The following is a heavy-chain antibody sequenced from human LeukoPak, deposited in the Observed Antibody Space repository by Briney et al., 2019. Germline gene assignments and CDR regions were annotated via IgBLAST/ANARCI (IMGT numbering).Heavy chain of an antibody. J-gene: IGHJ4*02. Sequence: SLRLSCAFSGITLSNCGMSWVSHPPGRGLVWVVGVRYNGGSRNYTDAVKGRFTISRDNPKNTLYLQMNSLRVEDTALYFWAKRGVVIRVILVGFNKEADSFDSWGQGALVTVSS. V-gene: IGHV3-23*01. CDR3: AKRGVVIRVILVGFNKEADSFDS. D-gene: IGHD3-10*01. CDR1: GITLSNCG. CDR2: VRYNGGSR.